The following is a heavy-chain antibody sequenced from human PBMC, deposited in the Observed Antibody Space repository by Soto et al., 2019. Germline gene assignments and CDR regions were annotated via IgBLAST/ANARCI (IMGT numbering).Heavy chain of an antibody. Sequence: GGSLRLSCAASGFTFSSYAMSWVRQAPGKGLEWVSAISGSGGSTYYADSVKGRFTISRDNSKNTLYLQMNSLRAEDTAVYYCAKAPMVRGVITPYYFDYWGQGTLVTVSS. V-gene: IGHV3-23*01. D-gene: IGHD3-10*01. J-gene: IGHJ4*02. CDR2: ISGSGGST. CDR1: GFTFSSYA. CDR3: AKAPMVRGVITPYYFDY.